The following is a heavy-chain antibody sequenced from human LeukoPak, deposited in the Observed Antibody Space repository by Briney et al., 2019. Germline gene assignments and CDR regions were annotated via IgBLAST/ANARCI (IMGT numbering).Heavy chain of an antibody. D-gene: IGHD5-18*01. J-gene: IGHJ4*02. CDR3: AKERDSGYSYGYDDY. V-gene: IGHV3-23*01. CDR2: IGGSGDST. Sequence: PGGSLRLSRAASGFTFSTYAMNWVRPPPAKGLEWVSAIGGSGDSTYYAGSVKGRFTISRDNYKNTLYLQMNSLRAEDTAVYYCAKERDSGYSYGYDDYWGQGTLVTVSS. CDR1: GFTFSTYA.